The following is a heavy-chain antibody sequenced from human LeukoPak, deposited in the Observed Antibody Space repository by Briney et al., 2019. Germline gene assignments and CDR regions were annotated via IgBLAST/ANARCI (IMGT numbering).Heavy chain of an antibody. CDR1: DDSITMYY. CDR3: ARERRAPYSGYDSAWFDP. CDR2: IYHSGRT. J-gene: IGHJ5*02. Sequence: PSETLSLTCSVSDDSITMYYWTWIRQPPGKGLEWIGEIYHSGRTNYNPSLKSRVTMSVDTSKNQFSLKLTSVTAADTAVYYCARERRAPYSGYDSAWFDPWGQGTLVTVSS. D-gene: IGHD5-12*01. V-gene: IGHV4-59*12.